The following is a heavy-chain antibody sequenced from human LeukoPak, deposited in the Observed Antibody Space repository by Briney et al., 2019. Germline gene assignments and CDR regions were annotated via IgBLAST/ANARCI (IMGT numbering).Heavy chain of an antibody. CDR3: TTRLRNHFDY. Sequence: PGGSLRLSCAASGFTFSSYSMNWVRQAPGKGLEWVSSISSSSSYIYYAGSVKGRFTISRDDSQNIVYLQMDSLTAEDTALYYCTTRLRNHFDYWGQGTQVTVSS. CDR2: ISSSSSYI. J-gene: IGHJ4*02. D-gene: IGHD5-12*01. CDR1: GFTFSSYS. V-gene: IGHV3-21*04.